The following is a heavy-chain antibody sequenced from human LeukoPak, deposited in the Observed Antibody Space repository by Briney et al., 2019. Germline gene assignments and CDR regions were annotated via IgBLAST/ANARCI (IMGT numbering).Heavy chain of an antibody. CDR2: IIPIFGTA. J-gene: IGHJ4*02. D-gene: IGHD3-3*01. CDR3: ARDDFWSGYYLFDY. V-gene: IGHV1-69*13. Sequence: GASVKVSCKASGYTFTSYAISWVRQAPGQGLEWMGGIIPIFGTANYAQKFQGRVTITADESTSTAYMELSSLRSEDTAVYYCARDDFWSGYYLFDYWGQGTLVTVSS. CDR1: GYTFTSYA.